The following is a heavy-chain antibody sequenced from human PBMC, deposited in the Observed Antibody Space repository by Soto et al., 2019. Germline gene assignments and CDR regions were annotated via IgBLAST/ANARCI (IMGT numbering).Heavy chain of an antibody. CDR3: ARDVYYDSSGYYSVPLAY. CDR1: GGTFSSYA. J-gene: IGHJ4*02. CDR2: IIPIFGTA. Sequence: SVKVSCKASGGTFSSYAISRVRQAPGQGLEWMGGIIPIFGTANYAQKFQGRVTITADESTSTAYMELSSLRSEDTAVYYCARDVYYDSSGYYSVPLAYWGQGTLVTAPQ. V-gene: IGHV1-69*13. D-gene: IGHD3-22*01.